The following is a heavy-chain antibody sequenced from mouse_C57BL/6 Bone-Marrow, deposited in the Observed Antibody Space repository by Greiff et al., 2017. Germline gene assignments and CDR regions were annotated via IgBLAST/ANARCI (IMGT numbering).Heavy chain of an antibody. D-gene: IGHD2-4*01. CDR3: ARWIYYEYEVDY. V-gene: IGHV1-84*01. CDR2: IYPGSGNT. J-gene: IGHJ2*01. CDR1: GYTFTDYY. Sequence: QVQLKQSGPELVKPGASVKISCKASGYTFTDYYINWVKQRPGPGLEWIGWIYPGSGNTKYNEKFKGKATLTVDTSSSTAYMQLSSLTSEDSAVYFCARWIYYEYEVDYWGQGTTLTVSS.